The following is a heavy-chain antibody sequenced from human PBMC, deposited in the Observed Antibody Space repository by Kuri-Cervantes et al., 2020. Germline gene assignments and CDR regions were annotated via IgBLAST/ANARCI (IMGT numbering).Heavy chain of an antibody. CDR3: AKDGVYYDSSGSYFDY. CDR1: GGSISDYY. Sequence: GSLRLSCTVSGGSISDYYWGWIRQPAGKGLEWIGRIYTTGSTNYNPSLESRVTISVDTSKNQFSLKLSSVTAADTAVYYCAKDGVYYDSSGSYFDYWGQGTLVTVSS. CDR2: IYTTGST. D-gene: IGHD3-22*01. V-gene: IGHV4-4*07. J-gene: IGHJ4*02.